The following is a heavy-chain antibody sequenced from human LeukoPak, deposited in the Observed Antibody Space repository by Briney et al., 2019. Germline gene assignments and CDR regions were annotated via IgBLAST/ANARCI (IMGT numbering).Heavy chain of an antibody. CDR2: ISGSGDST. V-gene: IGHV3-23*01. CDR3: GSSWHLSGAIDY. J-gene: IGHJ4*02. Sequence: PGGSLRLSCAASGFIFSSFAMYWVRQAPGKGLEWVSSISGSGDSTYYADSVKGQFTISRDNSKNTVYLQMNSLRAEDTAVYYCGSSWHLSGAIDYWGQGTLVTVPS. CDR1: GFIFSSFA. D-gene: IGHD3-16*02.